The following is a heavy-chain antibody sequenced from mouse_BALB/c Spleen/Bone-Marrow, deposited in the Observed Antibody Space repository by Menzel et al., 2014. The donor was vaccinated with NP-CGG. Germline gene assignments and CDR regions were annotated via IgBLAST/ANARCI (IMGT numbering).Heavy chain of an antibody. CDR2: IHPSDTET. Sequence: QVQLQQSGAELVRPGASVKLSCKASGYSFTSYWMYWVKQRPGHGLEWIGMIHPSDTETRLNQRFKDKATLTVDKSSSTAYMQLNSPTSEDSAVYYCARLEGNYGSTFAYWGQGTLVTVSA. CDR3: ARLEGNYGSTFAY. J-gene: IGHJ3*01. CDR1: GYSFTSYW. V-gene: IGHV1-61*01. D-gene: IGHD1-1*01.